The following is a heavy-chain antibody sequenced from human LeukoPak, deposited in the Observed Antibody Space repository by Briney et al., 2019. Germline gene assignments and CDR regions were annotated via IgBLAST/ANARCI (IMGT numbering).Heavy chain of an antibody. CDR1: GGSISTSSYN. Sequence: SETLSLTCSVSGGSISTSSYNWVWIRQPPGKGLEWIGSIYYTGRSYSNPSLKSRVTISVDTSKNQFSLKLRSVTAADTAVYYCARTQDYDSSGYHPAEYFQYWGQGTLVTVSS. CDR3: ARTQDYDSSGYHPAEYFQY. D-gene: IGHD3-22*01. V-gene: IGHV4-39*01. CDR2: IYYTGRS. J-gene: IGHJ1*01.